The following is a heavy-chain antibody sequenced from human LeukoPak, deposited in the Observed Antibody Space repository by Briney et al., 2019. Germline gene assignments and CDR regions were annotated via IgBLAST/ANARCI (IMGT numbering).Heavy chain of an antibody. D-gene: IGHD2-2*01. J-gene: IGHJ3*02. CDR2: ISAYNGNT. CDR3: ARDRYCSSTSCYFKRAFDI. V-gene: IGHV1-18*01. Sequence: ASVKVSCKASGYTFTSYGISWVRQAPGQGLEWMGWISAYNGNTNYAQKLQGRVTMTTDTSTSTAYMELRSLRSDDTAVYYCARDRYCSSTSCYFKRAFDIWGQGTMVTVSS. CDR1: GYTFTSYG.